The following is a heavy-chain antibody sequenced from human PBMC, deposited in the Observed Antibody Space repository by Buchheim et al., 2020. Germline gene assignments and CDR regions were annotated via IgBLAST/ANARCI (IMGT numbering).Heavy chain of an antibody. CDR2: IKSKTDGGTT. CDR3: TTDLTVTTVYYYYYYMDV. CDR1: GFTFSNAW. V-gene: IGHV3-15*01. D-gene: IGHD4-17*01. Sequence: EVQLVESGGGLVKPGGSLRLSCAASGFTFSNAWMSWVRQAPGKGLEWVGRIKSKTDGGTTDYAAPVKGRFTISRDDSKNTPYLQMNSLKTEDTAVYYCTTDLTVTTVYYYYYYMDVWGKGTT. J-gene: IGHJ6*03.